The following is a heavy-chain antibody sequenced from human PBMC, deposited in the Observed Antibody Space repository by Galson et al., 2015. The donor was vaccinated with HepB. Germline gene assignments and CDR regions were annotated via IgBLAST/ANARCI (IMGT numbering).Heavy chain of an antibody. CDR3: AKDPDDTNGYYSSFDY. CDR2: ISYDGNNT. CDR1: GFTFTNFA. J-gene: IGHJ4*02. Sequence: SLRLSCAASGFTFTNFAMHWVRQAPGKGLEWVAVISYDGNNTYYADSVKGRFTISRDISKNTLYLQMNSLRAGDTAMYYCAKDPDDTNGYYSSFDYWGQGALVTVSS. D-gene: IGHD3-22*01. V-gene: IGHV3-30-3*01.